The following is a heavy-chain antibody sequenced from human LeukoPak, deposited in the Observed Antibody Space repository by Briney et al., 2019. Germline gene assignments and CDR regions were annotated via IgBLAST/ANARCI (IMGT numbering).Heavy chain of an antibody. Sequence: ASVKVSCKASGYTFTGYDMHWLRQAPGQGLEWMGWINPNSGGTNYAQKFQGRVTMTRDTSISTAYMELTRLRSDDTAFYYCARGDYYGSGKVVAGWGQGTLVTVSS. D-gene: IGHD3-10*01. CDR2: INPNSGGT. J-gene: IGHJ4*02. CDR3: ARGDYYGSGKVVAG. CDR1: GYTFTGYD. V-gene: IGHV1-2*02.